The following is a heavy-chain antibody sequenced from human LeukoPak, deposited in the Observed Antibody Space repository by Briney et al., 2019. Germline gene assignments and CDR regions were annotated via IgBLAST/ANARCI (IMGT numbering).Heavy chain of an antibody. V-gene: IGHV4-59*01. J-gene: IGHJ2*01. Sequence: SETLSLTCTVSGGSISSYYWSWIRQPPGKGLEWIGYIFYSGSTNYNPSLKSRVTISVDTSRNQFSLKLSSVTAADTAVYYCARVYYSNSYDYWYFDLWGRGTLVTVSS. D-gene: IGHD6-13*01. CDR2: IFYSGST. CDR3: ARVYYSNSYDYWYFDL. CDR1: GGSISSYY.